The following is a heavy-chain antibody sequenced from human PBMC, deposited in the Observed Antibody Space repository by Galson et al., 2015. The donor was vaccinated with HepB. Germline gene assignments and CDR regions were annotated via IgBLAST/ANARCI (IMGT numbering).Heavy chain of an antibody. CDR1: GFSVSGNY. CDR2: IYTGGST. V-gene: IGHV3-53*01. Sequence: SLRLSCAASGFSVSGNYMSWVRQFPGKGLEWVSVIYTGGSTYYADSVKGRFTVSKDNSKNTLYLQMNSLRAEDTAVYHCARGPFKSLKDYYYYGMDVWGQGTTVTVSS. CDR3: ARGPFKSLKDYYYYGMDV. J-gene: IGHJ6*02.